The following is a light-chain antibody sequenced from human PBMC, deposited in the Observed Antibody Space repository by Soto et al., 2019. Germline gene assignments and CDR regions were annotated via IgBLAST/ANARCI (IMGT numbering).Light chain of an antibody. J-gene: IGLJ1*01. CDR3: SSYTSSSTPV. CDR2: DVS. V-gene: IGLV2-14*01. CDR1: SSDVGGYNY. Sequence: QSVLTQPASVSGSPGQSITISCTGTSSDVGGYNYVSWYQQHPGKAPKLMIYDVSNRPSGVSNRLSGSKSGNTASLTISGLQAEDEADYYCSSYTSSSTPVFGTGTKLTVL.